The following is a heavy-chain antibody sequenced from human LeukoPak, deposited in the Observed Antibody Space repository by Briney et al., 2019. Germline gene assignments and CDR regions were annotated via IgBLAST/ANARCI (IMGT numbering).Heavy chain of an antibody. CDR1: GVTFSSYG. V-gene: IGHV3-30*03. J-gene: IGHJ4*02. CDR2: ISYDGSNK. CDR3: ALRDGYNLYYFDY. Sequence: GGSLRLSCAASGVTFSSYGMHWVRQAPGKGLEWVAVISYDGSNKYYADSVKGRFTISRDNSKNTLYLQMNSLRAEDMAVYYCALRDGYNLYYFDYWGQGTLVTVSS. D-gene: IGHD5-24*01.